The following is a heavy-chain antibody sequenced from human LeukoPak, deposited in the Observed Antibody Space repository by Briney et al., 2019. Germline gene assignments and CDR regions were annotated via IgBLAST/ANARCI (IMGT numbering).Heavy chain of an antibody. CDR1: GFTFSSYS. V-gene: IGHV3-48*02. J-gene: IGHJ4*02. CDR3: ARSGWGLVTAFDY. D-gene: IGHD2-21*02. Sequence: GGSLRLSCAASGFTFSSYSMNWVRQAPGKGLEWVSYISSSSSTIYDADSVKGRFTISRDNAKNSLYLQMNSLSDEDTAVYYCARSGWGLVTAFDYWGQGTLVTVSS. CDR2: ISSSSSTI.